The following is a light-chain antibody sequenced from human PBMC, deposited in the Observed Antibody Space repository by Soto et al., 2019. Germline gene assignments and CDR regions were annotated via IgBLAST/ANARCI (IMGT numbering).Light chain of an antibody. Sequence: DVVMTQTPLSLPVTLGQPASISCRSSQSLVYVDGNTYLNWVHQRPGQSPRRLIYKVSNRDSGVPDRFSGSGSGTDFTLKISRVEAEDVGVYYCMQGTDWPPTFGGGPKVEIK. J-gene: IGKJ4*01. CDR1: QSLVYVDGNTY. V-gene: IGKV2-30*01. CDR2: KVS. CDR3: MQGTDWPPT.